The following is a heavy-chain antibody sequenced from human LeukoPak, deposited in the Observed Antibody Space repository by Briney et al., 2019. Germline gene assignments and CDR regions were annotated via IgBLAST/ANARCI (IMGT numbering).Heavy chain of an antibody. V-gene: IGHV1-18*01. CDR2: ISAYNGNT. CDR3: ARVSAAAGDSSSWPLGY. CDR1: GYTFTSYG. J-gene: IGHJ4*02. Sequence: ASVKVSCKASGYTFTSYGISWVRQAPGQGLEWMGWISAYNGNTNYAQKLQGRVTMTTDTSTSTAYMELRSLRSDDTAVYYCARVSAAAGDSSSWPLGYWGQGTLVTVSS. D-gene: IGHD6-13*01.